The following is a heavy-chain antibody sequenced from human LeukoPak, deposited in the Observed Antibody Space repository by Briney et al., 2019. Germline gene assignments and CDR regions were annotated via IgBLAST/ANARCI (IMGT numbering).Heavy chain of an antibody. CDR3: ARAADYYDSSGYYHGLDY. V-gene: IGHV4-59*12. CDR2: IYYSGST. Sequence: PSETLSLTCTVSGGSISSYHWSWIRQPPGKGLEWIGYIYYSGSTNYNPSLKSRVTISVDTSKNQFSLKLSSVTAADTAVYYCARAADYYDSSGYYHGLDYWGQGTLVTVSS. J-gene: IGHJ4*02. D-gene: IGHD3-22*01. CDR1: GGSISSYH.